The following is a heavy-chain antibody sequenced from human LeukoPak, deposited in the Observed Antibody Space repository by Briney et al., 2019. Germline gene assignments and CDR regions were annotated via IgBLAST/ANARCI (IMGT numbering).Heavy chain of an antibody. CDR2: VKSDGSTA. Sequence: PGGSLGLSCAASGFTFSSYWMHWVRQAPGKGLVWVSRVKSDGSTAGYADSVKGRFIISRDNAKNTLFLQMNSLRVEDTAMYFCARGLSITSSWLTRDGFDLWGQGTKVTVAS. CDR1: GFTFSSYW. CDR3: ARGLSITSSWLTRDGFDL. D-gene: IGHD6-13*01. V-gene: IGHV3-74*01. J-gene: IGHJ3*01.